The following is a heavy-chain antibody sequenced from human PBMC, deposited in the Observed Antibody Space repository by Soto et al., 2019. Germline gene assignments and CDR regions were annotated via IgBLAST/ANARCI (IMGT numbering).Heavy chain of an antibody. J-gene: IGHJ4*02. D-gene: IGHD3-10*01. CDR2: IGTAGDA. CDR3: ARAFITGGLDY. V-gene: IGHV3-13*04. Sequence: EVQLVESGGGLVQPGGSLRLSCAASGFTFSSYDMHWVRQVTGKGLEWVSAIGTAGDAYYPNSVKGRFTLSRENAKNSWYLQMNSLRAGDTAVYYWARAFITGGLDYWGQGTLVPVSS. CDR1: GFTFSSYD.